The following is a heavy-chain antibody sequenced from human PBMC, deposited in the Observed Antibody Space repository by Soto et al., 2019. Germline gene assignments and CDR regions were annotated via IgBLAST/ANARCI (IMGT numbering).Heavy chain of an antibody. CDR2: ITGNGALM. V-gene: IGHV3-48*01. CDR1: GVSFSAYS. J-gene: IGHJ5*02. CDR3: AKSVANPHDLLTVAYST. Sequence: CGSQRLSCAASGVSFSAYSMNWVRQAPGKGLEWISFITGNGALMLYADSVRGRFTISRDNAGKSVFLQMNSLRIEDTAVYYCAKSVANPHDLLTVAYSTWGQGTLVTVSS. D-gene: IGHD3-9*01.